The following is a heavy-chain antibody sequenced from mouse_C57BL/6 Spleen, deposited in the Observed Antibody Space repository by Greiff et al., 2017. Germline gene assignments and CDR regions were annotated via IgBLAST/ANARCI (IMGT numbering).Heavy chain of an antibody. CDR1: GYTFTSYW. CDR3: ASHGSRLDY. D-gene: IGHD1-1*01. V-gene: IGHV1-50*01. J-gene: IGHJ2*01. CDR2: IDPSDSYT. Sequence: QVQLQQPGAELVKPGASVKLSCKASGYTFTSYWMQWVKQRPGQGLEWIGEIDPSDSYTNYNQKFKGKATLTVDTSSSTAYMQLSSLTSEDSAVEYCASHGSRLDYWGQGTTLTVSS.